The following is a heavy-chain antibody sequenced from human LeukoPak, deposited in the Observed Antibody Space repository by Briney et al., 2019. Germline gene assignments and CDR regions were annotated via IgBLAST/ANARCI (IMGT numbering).Heavy chain of an antibody. CDR2: ISSSSSTL. V-gene: IGHV3-48*01. D-gene: IGHD3-22*01. CDR1: GFTFSSYA. Sequence: GGSLRLSCAASGFTFSSYAMSWVRQAPGKGLEWVSYISSSSSTLYYADSVKGRFTISRDNAKNSLYLQMNSLRAEDTAVYYCARDQVTMIVPQVAFDIWGQGTMVTVSS. CDR3: ARDQVTMIVPQVAFDI. J-gene: IGHJ3*02.